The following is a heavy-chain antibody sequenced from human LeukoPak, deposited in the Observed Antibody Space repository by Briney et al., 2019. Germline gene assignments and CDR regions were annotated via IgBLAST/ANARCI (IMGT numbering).Heavy chain of an antibody. D-gene: IGHD2-2*02. Sequence: GGSLRLSCAASGFTFSDAWMSWVRQAPGKGLEWVGRIKSKTDGGATDYAAPVKGRFTISRDDSKNTLFLQMSSLKTEDTAVFYCTTEMAAYCSSDRCYTGIAYWGQGSLVIVSS. V-gene: IGHV3-15*01. J-gene: IGHJ4*02. CDR2: IKSKTDGGAT. CDR1: GFTFSDAW. CDR3: TTEMAAYCSSDRCYTGIAY.